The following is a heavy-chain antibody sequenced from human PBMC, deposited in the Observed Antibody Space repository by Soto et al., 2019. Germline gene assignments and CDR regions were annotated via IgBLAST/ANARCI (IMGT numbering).Heavy chain of an antibody. Sequence: PGGSLRLSCAASGFTFNIYGMHWVRQAPDKGLEWVALISYDGSNQYYADSVKGRFTISGDNSKNTLFLQMNSLRADDTAVYYCAKDQASGQGSFDSWGQGTLVTAPQ. CDR3: AKDQASGQGSFDS. J-gene: IGHJ4*02. CDR1: GFTFNIYG. CDR2: ISYDGSNQ. V-gene: IGHV3-30*18.